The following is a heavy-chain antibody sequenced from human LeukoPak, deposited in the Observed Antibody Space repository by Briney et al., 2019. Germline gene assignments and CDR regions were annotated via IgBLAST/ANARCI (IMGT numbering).Heavy chain of an antibody. J-gene: IGHJ2*01. D-gene: IGHD4-23*01. CDR1: GGSISSYY. CDR2: IYYSGST. V-gene: IGHV4-59*01. CDR3: ARALGDNAHWYFDL. Sequence: PSEXXSLTCSVSGGSISSYYWSWVRQPPGKGLEWIGYIYYSGSTNYNPYLTSRVNISVDKSKNQFSLKLSSVTAADTAVYYCARALGDNAHWYFDLWGRGTLVTVSS.